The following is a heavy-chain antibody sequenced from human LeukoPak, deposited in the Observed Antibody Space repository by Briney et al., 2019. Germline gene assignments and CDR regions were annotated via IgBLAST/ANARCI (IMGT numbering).Heavy chain of an antibody. Sequence: SESLSFTPTVSRRSISTYYWNWIRQPPGKGLEWIGYIYHSGSTNYNPSLQSRVTISVDTSKNQFSLNLNSVTAADTAVYYCARGGAARLHFQNWGQGTLVTVSS. D-gene: IGHD6-6*01. CDR1: RRSISTYY. J-gene: IGHJ1*01. CDR2: IYHSGST. CDR3: ARGGAARLHFQN. V-gene: IGHV4-59*01.